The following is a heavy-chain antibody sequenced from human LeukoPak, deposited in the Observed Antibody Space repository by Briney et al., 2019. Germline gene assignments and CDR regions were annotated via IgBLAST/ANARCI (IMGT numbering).Heavy chain of an antibody. CDR1: GLTVSSNY. CDR3: ASKLTMGY. V-gene: IGHV3-66*01. J-gene: IGHJ4*02. Sequence: GGSLRLSRVVSGLTVSSNYMSWVRQAPGKRLEWVSVIYSGGTTNYADSVQGRFLVYRDNYKITLYLQMNRLKAEDTALYYCASKLTMGYWGQGTLVTVSS. D-gene: IGHD4/OR15-4a*01. CDR2: IYSGGTT.